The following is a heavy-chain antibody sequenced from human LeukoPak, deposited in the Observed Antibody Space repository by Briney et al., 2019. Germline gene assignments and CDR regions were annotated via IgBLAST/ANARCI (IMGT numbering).Heavy chain of an antibody. V-gene: IGHV3-43D*03. D-gene: IGHD3-22*01. J-gene: IGHJ3*01. CDR3: AKEDYSYESTGYYQLGAFDV. Sequence: GGSLRLSCAASGFTFANYAMHWVRQAPGKGLEWVSLITWDSAHAFYVDSVKGRFTVSRDNNQDSLFLQMNSLRPEDTALYYCAKEDYSYESTGYYQLGAFDVWGQGTMVTVSS. CDR1: GFTFANYA. CDR2: ITWDSAHA.